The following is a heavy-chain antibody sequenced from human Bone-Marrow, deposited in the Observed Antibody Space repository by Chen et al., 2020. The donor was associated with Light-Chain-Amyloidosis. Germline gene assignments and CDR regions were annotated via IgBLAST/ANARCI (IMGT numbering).Heavy chain of an antibody. D-gene: IGHD3-10*01. CDR1: GYTLTELS. CDR2: FDPEDGKT. Sequence: QVQLVQSGAEVVKPGASVKVSCKVSGYTLTELSIHWVRQAPGKGLEWMGRFDPEDGKTIYAQRFQGRVTMTGDTSTDTVYVEVSTVKSEDTAVHYCARGPTLVRGVVVERGDDAFDIWGQGTLVTVSS. J-gene: IGHJ3*02. V-gene: IGHV1-24*01. CDR3: ARGPTLVRGVVVERGDDAFDI.